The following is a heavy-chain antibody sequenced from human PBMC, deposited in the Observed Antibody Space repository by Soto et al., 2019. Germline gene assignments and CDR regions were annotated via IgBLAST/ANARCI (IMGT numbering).Heavy chain of an antibody. CDR2: IKSKTDGGTT. CDR1: GFTFTNAW. D-gene: IGHD5-12*01. CDR3: TTDSYSTMEIVRFDF. J-gene: IGHJ4*01. V-gene: IGHV3-15*07. Sequence: GGSLRLSCAASGFTFTNAWINWVRQAPGKGLEWVGRIKSKTDGGTTDFAAAVKGRFAISRDDSNNMVYLQMNSLKTEDTGIYYCTTDSYSTMEIVRFDFWGHGTLVTVSS.